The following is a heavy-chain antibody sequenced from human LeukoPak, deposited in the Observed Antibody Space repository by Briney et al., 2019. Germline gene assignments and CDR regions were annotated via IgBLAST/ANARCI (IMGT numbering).Heavy chain of an antibody. CDR2: ISSSGSTI. CDR3: AREKEQQLVSFDY. D-gene: IGHD6-13*01. J-gene: IGHJ4*02. Sequence: PGGSLRLSCAASGFTFSSYEMNWVRQAPGKGLEWVSYISSSGSTIYYADSVKGRFTISRDNAKNSLYLQMNSLRAEDTAVYYCAREKEQQLVSFDYWGQGTLVTVSS. CDR1: GFTFSSYE. V-gene: IGHV3-48*03.